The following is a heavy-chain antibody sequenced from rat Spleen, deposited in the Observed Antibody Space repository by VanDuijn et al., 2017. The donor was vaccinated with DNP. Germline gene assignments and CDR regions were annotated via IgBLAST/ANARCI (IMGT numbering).Heavy chain of an antibody. CDR3: TRDPATVVSFDY. CDR2: ISNTGDNT. CDR1: GFIFSNYW. D-gene: IGHD1-1*01. V-gene: IGHV5-31*01. J-gene: IGHJ2*01. Sequence: EVQLVESGGGPVQPGRSLKLSCVASGFIFSNYWMTWIRQAPGKGLEWVASISNTGDNTYYSDSVKGRFSLSRDNAKSTLYLQVNSLRSEDTATYFCTRDPATVVSFDYWCQGVMVTVSS.